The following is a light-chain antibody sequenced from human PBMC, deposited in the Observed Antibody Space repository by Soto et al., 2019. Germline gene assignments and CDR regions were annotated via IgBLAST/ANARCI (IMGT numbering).Light chain of an antibody. Sequence: DIQLTQSPSTLSASVGDRLTITCRASQSISYWLAWYQQKPGKAPKLLIFDASVLESGLPSRFSGSRSGTEFTLTISSLQPDDFATYYCQQYYDAYTFGQGTKLDIK. V-gene: IGKV1-5*01. CDR1: QSISYW. J-gene: IGKJ2*01. CDR3: QQYYDAYT. CDR2: DAS.